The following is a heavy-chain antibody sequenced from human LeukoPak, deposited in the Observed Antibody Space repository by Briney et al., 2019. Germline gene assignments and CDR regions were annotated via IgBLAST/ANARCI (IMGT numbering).Heavy chain of an antibody. V-gene: IGHV1-69*02. CDR3: ARVPAARDNWFDP. J-gene: IGHJ5*02. D-gene: IGHD2-2*01. Sequence: SVKVSCKASGGTFSSYTISWVRQAPGQGLEWMGRIIPILGIANYAQKFQGRVTITADKSTSTAHMELSSLRSEDTAVYYCARVPAARDNWFDPWGQGTLVTVSS. CDR1: GGTFSSYT. CDR2: IIPILGIA.